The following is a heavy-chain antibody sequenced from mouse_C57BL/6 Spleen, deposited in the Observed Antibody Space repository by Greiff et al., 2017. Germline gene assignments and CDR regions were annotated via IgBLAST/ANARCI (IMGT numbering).Heavy chain of an antibody. V-gene: IGHV1-15*01. CDR3: TNLSTTVVDWYFDV. CDR1: GYTFTDYE. CDR2: IDPVTGGT. Sequence: VQLVESGAELVRPGASVTLSCKASGYTFTDYEMHWVQQTPVHGLEWIGAIDPVTGGTAYNQKFKGKAILTADKTSSTAYMELRSLTSEDSAVYYCTNLSTTVVDWYFDVWGTGTTVTVSS. D-gene: IGHD1-1*01. J-gene: IGHJ1*03.